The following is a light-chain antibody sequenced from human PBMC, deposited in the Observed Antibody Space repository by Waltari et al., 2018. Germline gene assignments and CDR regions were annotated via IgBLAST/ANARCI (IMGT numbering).Light chain of an antibody. Sequence: QSVLTQPPSLSGAPGQRVTISCTGSSSNIGAGYGVQWYQQFPGTAPKLLIFTDTTRPPVVPARFSGSKSCTSASLAITGLQAEDEADCYCQSYDSSLRGFYVFGTGTKVTV. CDR1: SSNIGAGYG. J-gene: IGLJ1*01. CDR2: TDT. CDR3: QSYDSSLRGFYV. V-gene: IGLV1-40*01.